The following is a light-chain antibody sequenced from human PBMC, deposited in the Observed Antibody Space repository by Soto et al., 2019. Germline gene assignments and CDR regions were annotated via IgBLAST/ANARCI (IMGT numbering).Light chain of an antibody. CDR3: QSYDSSLSGSYV. CDR2: DNN. CDR1: SSNIGAGYD. V-gene: IGLV1-40*01. J-gene: IGLJ1*01. Sequence: QSALTQPPSVSGAPGQRVIISCTGSSSNIGAGYDVHWYQQLPGTAPRLLIYDNNNRPSGVPARFSVSKSDTSASLAITGLQPEDEADYYCQSYDSSLSGSYVFGTGTKLTVL.